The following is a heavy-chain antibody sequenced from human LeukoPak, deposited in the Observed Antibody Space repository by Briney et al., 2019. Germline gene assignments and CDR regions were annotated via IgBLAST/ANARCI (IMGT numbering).Heavy chain of an antibody. CDR2: ISSSGSTI. D-gene: IGHD1-7*01. V-gene: IGHV3-48*03. CDR3: ARGELYGAFY. Sequence: PGGSLRLSCAASGFTFSSYEMNRVRQAPGKGLEWVSYISSSGSTIYYADSVKGRFTISRDNAKNSLYPQMNSLRAEDTAVYYCARGELYGAFYWGQGTLVTVSS. J-gene: IGHJ4*02. CDR1: GFTFSSYE.